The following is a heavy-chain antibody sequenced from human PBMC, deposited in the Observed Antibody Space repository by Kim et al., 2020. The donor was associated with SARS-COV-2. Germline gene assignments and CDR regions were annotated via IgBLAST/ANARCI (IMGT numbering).Heavy chain of an antibody. J-gene: IGHJ3*02. CDR3: ARTVGYFDWLLVSAFD. V-gene: IGHV4-39*07. D-gene: IGHD3-9*01. CDR2: IYYSGST. Sequence: SETLSLTCTVSGGSISSSSYYWGWIRQPPGKGLEWIGSIYYSGSTYYNPSLKSRVTISVDTSKNQFSLKLSSVTAADTAVYYCARTVGYFDWLLVSAFD. CDR1: GGSISSSSYY.